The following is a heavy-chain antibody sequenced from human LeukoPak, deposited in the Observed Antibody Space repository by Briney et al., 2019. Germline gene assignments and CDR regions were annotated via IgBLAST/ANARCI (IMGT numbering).Heavy chain of an antibody. CDR1: GYTFTGYY. J-gene: IGHJ4*02. CDR2: INPNSGGT. CDR3: AKGDTTWELPHDD. Sequence: ASVKVSCKASGYTFTGYYMHWVRQAPGQGLEWMGWINPNSGGTNYAQKFQGRVTMTRDTSISTAYMELSRLRSDVTAVYYCAKGDTTWELPHDDWGQGTLVTVSS. V-gene: IGHV1-2*02. D-gene: IGHD1-26*01.